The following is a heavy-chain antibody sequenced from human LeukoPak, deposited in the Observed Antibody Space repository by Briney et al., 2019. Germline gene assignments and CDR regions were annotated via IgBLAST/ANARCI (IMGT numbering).Heavy chain of an antibody. D-gene: IGHD1-26*01. J-gene: IGHJ5*02. CDR3: AKDAPPSRIAGATSWFDP. CDR1: GDSVSSNSAA. Sequence: SQTLSLTCAISGDSVSSNSAAWNWIRQSPSRGLEWLGRTYYGSKWYYDYAVPVKGRITINPDTSKNQFSLQLNSVTPEDTAVYYCAKDAPPSRIAGATSWFDPWGQGTLVTVSS. V-gene: IGHV6-1*01. CDR2: TYYGSKWYY.